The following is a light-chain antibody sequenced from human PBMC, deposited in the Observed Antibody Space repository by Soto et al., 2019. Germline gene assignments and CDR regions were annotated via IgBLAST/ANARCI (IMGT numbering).Light chain of an antibody. CDR2: DVG. Sequence: QSVLTQPASVSGSPGQSITISCTGTSSDVGGYNYVSRYQQHPGKAPKLMIYDVGNRPSGVSNRFSGSKSGNTASLTISGLQAEDEADYYCSSYTSSSTLVFGTGTKVTVL. J-gene: IGLJ1*01. CDR1: SSDVGGYNY. V-gene: IGLV2-14*01. CDR3: SSYTSSSTLV.